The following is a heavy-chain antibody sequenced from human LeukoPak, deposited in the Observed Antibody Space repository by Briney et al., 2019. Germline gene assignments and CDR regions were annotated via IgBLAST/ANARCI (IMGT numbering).Heavy chain of an antibody. CDR1: GGSISGYY. CDR2: IYYSGST. J-gene: IGHJ4*02. D-gene: IGHD3-16*01. V-gene: IGHV4-59*01. CDR3: ARYGLAYTYDF. Sequence: SETLSLTCSVSGGSISGYYWSWIRQPPGKGLEWIGYIYYSGSTNYNPSLKSRVTMSVDTSKNQFSLNLSSVTAADTAVYYCARYGLAYTYDFWGQGTLVTVSS.